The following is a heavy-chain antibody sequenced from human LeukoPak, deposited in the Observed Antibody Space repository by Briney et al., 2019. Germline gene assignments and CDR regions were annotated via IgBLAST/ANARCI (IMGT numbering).Heavy chain of an antibody. Sequence: ASVKVSCKASGYTFTSYDINWVRQATGQGLEWMGWMNPNSGNTGYAQKFQGRVTMTRNTSISTAYMELSSLRSEDTAVYYCARLYYYDSSGYSDHDAFDIWGQGTMVTVSS. D-gene: IGHD3-22*01. CDR1: GYTFTSYD. V-gene: IGHV1-8*01. CDR2: MNPNSGNT. J-gene: IGHJ3*02. CDR3: ARLYYYDSSGYSDHDAFDI.